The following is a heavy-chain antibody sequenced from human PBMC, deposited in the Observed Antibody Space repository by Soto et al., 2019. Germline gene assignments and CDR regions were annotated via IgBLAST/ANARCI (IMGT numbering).Heavy chain of an antibody. Sequence: GGSLRLSCAASGFTFSSYAMHWVRQAPGKGLEYVSAISSNGGSTYYANSVKGRFTISRDNSKNTLYLQMGSLRAEDMAVYYCARESPDNMRTFDIWGQGTMVTVSS. CDR1: GFTFSSYA. CDR2: ISSNGGST. J-gene: IGHJ3*02. V-gene: IGHV3-64*01. CDR3: ARESPDNMRTFDI. D-gene: IGHD1-20*01.